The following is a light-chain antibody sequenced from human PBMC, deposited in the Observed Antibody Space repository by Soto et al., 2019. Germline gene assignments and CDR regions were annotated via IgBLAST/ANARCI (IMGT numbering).Light chain of an antibody. Sequence: DIQMTQSPSTLSASVGDRVTITCRASQSISNWLALYQQKPGKDPNLLIYKASGLETGVPSRFSGSGSGTESTLTISSLQPYDFAAYSCQQNNRGGFTCGPGTKVDIK. CDR1: QSISNW. CDR3: QQNNRGGFT. J-gene: IGKJ3*01. V-gene: IGKV1-5*03. CDR2: KAS.